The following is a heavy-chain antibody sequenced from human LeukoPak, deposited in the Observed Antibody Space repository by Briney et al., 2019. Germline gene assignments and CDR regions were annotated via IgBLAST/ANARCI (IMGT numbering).Heavy chain of an antibody. CDR3: ARGLVEMATRYFDL. J-gene: IGHJ2*01. Sequence: SETLSLTCTVSGGSISSGDYYWSWIRQPPGKGLEWIGYIYYSGSTDYNPSLKSRVTISVDTSKKQFSLKLSSVTAADTAVYYCARGLVEMATRYFDLWGRGTLVTVSS. CDR2: IYYSGST. CDR1: GGSISSGDYY. V-gene: IGHV4-30-4*01. D-gene: IGHD5-24*01.